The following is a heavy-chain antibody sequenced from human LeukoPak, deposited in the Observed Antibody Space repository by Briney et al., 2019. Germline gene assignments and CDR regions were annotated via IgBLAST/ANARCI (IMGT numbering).Heavy chain of an antibody. CDR1: GGSISSYY. Sequence: SETLSLTCTVSGGSISSYYWSWIRQPPGKGLELIGYIYYSGGTNYNPSLKSRVTISVDTSKNQFSLKLSSVTAADTAVYYCARVWIQLWSDAFDIWGQGTMVTVSS. V-gene: IGHV4-59*01. J-gene: IGHJ3*02. CDR3: ARVWIQLWSDAFDI. D-gene: IGHD5-18*01. CDR2: IYYSGGT.